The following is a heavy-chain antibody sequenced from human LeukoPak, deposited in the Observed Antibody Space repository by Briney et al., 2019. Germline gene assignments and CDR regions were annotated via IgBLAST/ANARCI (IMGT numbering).Heavy chain of an antibody. D-gene: IGHD3-3*01. V-gene: IGHV3-33*06. CDR3: PKDALRQGDLYYFDY. CDR1: GFTFSSYA. J-gene: IGHJ4*02. Sequence: GESLRLSCAASGFTFSSYAMHWVRQAPGKGLEWVAVVWYDGVKKYYLDSVEGRFTVSRDNSRNTLYLQMDTLRAEDTAVYFCPKDALRQGDLYYFDYGGQGTSVIASS. CDR2: VWYDGVKK.